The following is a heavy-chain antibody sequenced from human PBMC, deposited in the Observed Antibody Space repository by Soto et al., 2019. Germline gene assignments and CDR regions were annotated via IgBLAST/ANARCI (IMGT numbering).Heavy chain of an antibody. J-gene: IGHJ4*02. CDR2: IYYSGTT. V-gene: IGHV4-30-4*01. CDR1: GGAISSGGLL. D-gene: IGHD3-10*01. CDR3: AREPYLPMARNDF. Sequence: SEALCLAWTGAGGAISSGGLLWTWLRQPPGKGLEWLGYIYYSGTTYYNPSLKGRLIISIDTSRNQFSLSLNSVTAADTAVYFCAREPYLPMARNDFRGQRAHLTVSS.